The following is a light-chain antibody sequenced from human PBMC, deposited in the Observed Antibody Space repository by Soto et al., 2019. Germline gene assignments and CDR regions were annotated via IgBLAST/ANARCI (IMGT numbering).Light chain of an antibody. CDR3: QQYGSSGT. J-gene: IGKJ1*01. CDR2: GAS. Sequence: EIVLTQSPGTLSLSPGERHTLSCRASQSVSNNYLAWYQQKPGQAPRLLIYGASNRATGIPDRFSGSGSGTDFTLTISRLEPEDFAVYYCQQYGSSGTLGQGTKVDI. V-gene: IGKV3-20*01. CDR1: QSVSNNY.